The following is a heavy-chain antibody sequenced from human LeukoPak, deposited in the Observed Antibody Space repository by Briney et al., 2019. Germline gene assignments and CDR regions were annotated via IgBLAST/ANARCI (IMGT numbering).Heavy chain of an antibody. Sequence: GGSLRLSCAASGFTFSSYAMSWVRQAPGKGLEWVSAISGSGGSTYYADSVKGRFTISRDNSKNTLYLQMNSLRAEDTAVYYCARLIYSMAPDYYYYYYMDVWGKGTTVTVSS. V-gene: IGHV3-23*01. D-gene: IGHD4-11*01. CDR1: GFTFSSYA. J-gene: IGHJ6*03. CDR2: ISGSGGST. CDR3: ARLIYSMAPDYYYYYYMDV.